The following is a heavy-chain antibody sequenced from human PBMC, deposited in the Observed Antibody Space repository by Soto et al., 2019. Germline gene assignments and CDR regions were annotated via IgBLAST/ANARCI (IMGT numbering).Heavy chain of an antibody. CDR3: ARVSSWVGHDY. Sequence: SETLSLTSAVYGGSFSSYYWSWIRQPPGKGLEWIGEINHSGSTNDNPSLKSRVTISIDTSKNQFSLKMTSVTAADTAVYYCARVSSWVGHDYWGQGTLVPVSS. D-gene: IGHD1-26*01. V-gene: IGHV4-34*01. J-gene: IGHJ4*02. CDR1: GGSFSSYY. CDR2: INHSGST.